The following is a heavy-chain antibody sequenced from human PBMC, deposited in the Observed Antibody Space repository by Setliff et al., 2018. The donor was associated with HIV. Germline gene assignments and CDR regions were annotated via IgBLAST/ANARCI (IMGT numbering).Heavy chain of an antibody. D-gene: IGHD5-12*01. J-gene: IGHJ5*02. CDR3: ARGAPRGRLRFPNWFDP. V-gene: IGHV4-59*12. Sequence: PSETLSLTCTVSGGPLSSYYWNWIRQPPGKGLEWIGFISYSGSTNYNPPLESRVTISVDTSKNQCSLKLRSLTAADTAIYYCARGAPRGRLRFPNWFDPWGQGTLVTVSS. CDR1: GGPLSSYY. CDR2: ISYSGST.